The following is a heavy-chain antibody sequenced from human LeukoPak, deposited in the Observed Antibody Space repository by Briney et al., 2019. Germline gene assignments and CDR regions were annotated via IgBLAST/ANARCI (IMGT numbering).Heavy chain of an antibody. CDR2: ISSSSYI. Sequence: GGSLRLSCAESGFTFSSYSMNWVRQAPGKGLEWVSSISSSSYIYYADSVKGRFTISRDNAKNSLYLQMNSLRAEDTAVYYCARRYCSSTSCSAPVDYWGQGTLVTVSS. CDR1: GFTFSSYS. CDR3: ARRYCSSTSCSAPVDY. D-gene: IGHD2-2*01. V-gene: IGHV3-21*01. J-gene: IGHJ4*02.